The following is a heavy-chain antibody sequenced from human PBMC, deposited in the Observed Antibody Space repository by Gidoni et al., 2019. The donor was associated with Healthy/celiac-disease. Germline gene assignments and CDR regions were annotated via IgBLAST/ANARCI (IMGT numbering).Heavy chain of an antibody. CDR1: GGSFSGYY. J-gene: IGHJ4*01. CDR3: ARVRWELPDY. D-gene: IGHD1-26*01. V-gene: IGHV4-34*01. Sequence: QVQLQQWGAGLLKPSENLSLTCAVYGGSFSGYYWSWIRQPPGKGLEWIREINHSRSTNYNPSLKSRVTISVDTSKNQFSLKLSSVTAADTAVYYCARVRWELPDYWGHGTLVTFSS. CDR2: INHSRST.